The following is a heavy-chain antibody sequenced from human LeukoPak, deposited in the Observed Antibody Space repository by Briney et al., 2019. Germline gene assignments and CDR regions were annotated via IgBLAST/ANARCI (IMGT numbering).Heavy chain of an antibody. V-gene: IGHV3-11*01. Sequence: PGGSLRLSCAASGFTFSDYYMSWIRQAPGKGLEWLSYVGKSDDPKYYAGSVRGRFTISRDNAKDSLYLQMNSLTAEDTAMYYCARRESRSGWFWNAFDIWGQGTMVTVSS. CDR1: GFTFSDYY. D-gene: IGHD6-19*01. CDR2: VGKSDDPK. CDR3: ARRESRSGWFWNAFDI. J-gene: IGHJ3*02.